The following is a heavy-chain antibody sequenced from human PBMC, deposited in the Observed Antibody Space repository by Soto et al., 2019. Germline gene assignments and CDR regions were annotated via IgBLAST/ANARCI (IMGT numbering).Heavy chain of an antibody. V-gene: IGHV3-15*01. CDR2: VKSNLAGGTV. J-gene: IGHJ4*02. Sequence: PGGSLRLSGATSGFPFNNAFMNWVRQAPGKGRGWGGWVKSNLAGGTVAYTAPGKGRFTLSRDDSENTLYLRMVRLRPEGTGVFYWATTRASCFCFDYWAKEALFTVP. D-gene: IGHD2-15*01. CDR3: ATTRASCFCFDY. CDR1: GFPFNNAF.